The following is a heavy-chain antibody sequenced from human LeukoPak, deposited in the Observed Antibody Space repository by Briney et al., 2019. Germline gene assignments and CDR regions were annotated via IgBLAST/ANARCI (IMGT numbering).Heavy chain of an antibody. V-gene: IGHV3-21*01. CDR3: ARDGFCSGGSCYGY. CDR2: ISGTSNYI. J-gene: IGHJ4*02. Sequence: PGGSLRLSCEVSGFTFSSYGMNWVRQAPGKGLEWVSSISGTSNYIDYADSVKGRFTISRDTTKNSLYLQMNSLRAEDTAVYYCARDGFCSGGSCYGYWGQGTLVTVSS. D-gene: IGHD2-15*01. CDR1: GFTFSSYG.